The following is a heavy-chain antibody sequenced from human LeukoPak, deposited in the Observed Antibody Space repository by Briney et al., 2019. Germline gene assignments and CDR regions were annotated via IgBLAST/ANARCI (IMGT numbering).Heavy chain of an antibody. CDR3: AKDREDGYNLLDAFDI. CDR2: ISWNSGSI. CDR1: GFTFDDYA. J-gene: IGHJ3*02. D-gene: IGHD5-24*01. Sequence: GGSLRLSCAASGFTFDDYAMHWVRQAPGKGLEWVSGISWNSGSIGYADSVKGRFTISRDNAKNSLYLQMNSLRAEDTALYYCAKDREDGYNLLDAFDIWGQGTMVTVSS. V-gene: IGHV3-9*01.